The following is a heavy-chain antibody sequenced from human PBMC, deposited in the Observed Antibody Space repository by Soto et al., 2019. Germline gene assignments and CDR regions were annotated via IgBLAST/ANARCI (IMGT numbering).Heavy chain of an antibody. Sequence: QEQLVESGGDVVQPGRSLTLSCAASGFTFSANAMHWVRQAPGKGLEWVAVIAYDGTIKIYRDSVKGRFTISRDDSKSTLYLQMNSLRPEDTAVYYCARDKIKGATDDLDSWGQGTLVTVSS. CDR3: ARDKIKGATDDLDS. J-gene: IGHJ4*02. CDR2: IAYDGTIK. V-gene: IGHV3-30-3*01. D-gene: IGHD1-26*01. CDR1: GFTFSANA.